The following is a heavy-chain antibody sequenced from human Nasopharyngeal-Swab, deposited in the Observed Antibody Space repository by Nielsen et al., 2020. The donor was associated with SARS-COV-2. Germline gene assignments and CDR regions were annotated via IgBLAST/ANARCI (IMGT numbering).Heavy chain of an antibody. CDR3: ARAAITMTVVVSAFDI. CDR1: GGSISSSSYY. V-gene: IGHV4-31*03. D-gene: IGHD3-22*01. J-gene: IGHJ3*02. CDR2: IYYSGST. Sequence: SETLSLTCTVSGGSISSSSYYWSWIRQHPGKGLEWIGYIYYSGSTYYNPSLKSRVTISVDTSKNQFSLKLSSVTAADTAVYYCARAAITMTVVVSAFDIWGQGTMVTVSS.